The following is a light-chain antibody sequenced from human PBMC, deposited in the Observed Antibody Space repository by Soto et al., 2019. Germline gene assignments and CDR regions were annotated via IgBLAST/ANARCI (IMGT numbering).Light chain of an antibody. J-gene: IGKJ4*01. V-gene: IGKV1-39*01. CDR1: QNIYMY. Sequence: DTPMTKSPSSLSASVGDTITITCLSSQNIYMYLNWYQQKPGKAPKLLIYAASSLQSGVPSRFSDSGSGTDFTLTISSLQPEDFATYYCQQASSFPLTFGGGTNVDIK. CDR2: AAS. CDR3: QQASSFPLT.